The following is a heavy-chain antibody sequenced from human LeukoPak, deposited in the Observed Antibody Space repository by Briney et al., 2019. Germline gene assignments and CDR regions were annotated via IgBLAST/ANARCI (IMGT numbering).Heavy chain of an antibody. Sequence: PGGSLRLSCAASGFTFSSYWMHWVRQAPGKGLVRVSRMNSDGSSTDYADSVKGRFTISRDSAKNTLYLQMNSLRAEDTAVYYCTRDVAPVGTVWFDPWGQGTLVTVSS. D-gene: IGHD2-2*01. CDR3: TRDVAPVGTVWFDP. V-gene: IGHV3-74*01. CDR2: MNSDGSST. CDR1: GFTFSSYW. J-gene: IGHJ5*02.